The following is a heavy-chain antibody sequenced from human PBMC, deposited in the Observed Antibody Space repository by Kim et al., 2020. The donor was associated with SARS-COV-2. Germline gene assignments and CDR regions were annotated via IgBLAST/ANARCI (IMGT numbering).Heavy chain of an antibody. V-gene: IGHV3-21*01. Sequence: DSGKGRFTISRDNAKNSLYLQMNSLRAEDTAVYYCARGGIAARPLWLFDYWGQGTLVTVSS. J-gene: IGHJ4*02. CDR3: ARGGIAARPLWLFDY. D-gene: IGHD6-6*01.